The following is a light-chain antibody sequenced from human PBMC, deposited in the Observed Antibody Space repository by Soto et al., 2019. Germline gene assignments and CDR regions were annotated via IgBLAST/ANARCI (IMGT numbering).Light chain of an antibody. CDR1: SSDVGGYNY. V-gene: IGLV2-14*01. J-gene: IGLJ2*01. Sequence: QSVLTQPASVSGSPGQSITISCTGTSSDVGGYNYVSWYQQPPGKAPKLMIYDVNNRPSGVSNRFSASKSGNTASLTISGLQAEDEADYSCSSFASSGTLVFGGGTTLTVL. CDR3: SSFASSGTLV. CDR2: DVN.